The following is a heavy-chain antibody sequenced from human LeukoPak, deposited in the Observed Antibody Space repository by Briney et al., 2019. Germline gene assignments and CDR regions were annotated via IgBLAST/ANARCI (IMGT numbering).Heavy chain of an antibody. V-gene: IGHV4-59*01. CDR1: GGSISSYY. Sequence: SETLSLTCTVSGGSISSYYWSWIRQPPGKGLEWIGYINYSGSTNYNPSLKSRVTISVDTSKNQFSLKLSSVTAADTAVYYCARESYYDSSGYYTDYWGQGTLVTVSS. J-gene: IGHJ4*02. D-gene: IGHD3-22*01. CDR3: ARESYYDSSGYYTDY. CDR2: INYSGST.